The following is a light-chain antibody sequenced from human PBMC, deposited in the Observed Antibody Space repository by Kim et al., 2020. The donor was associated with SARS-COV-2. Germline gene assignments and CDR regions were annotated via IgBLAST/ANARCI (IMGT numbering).Light chain of an antibody. J-gene: IGKJ1*01. V-gene: IGKV3-15*01. CDR2: SAS. Sequence: PGKRATRSCRASQSVNSNLAWYQQKPGQAPRLLIFSASTRATGTPARFSGSGSGTEFTLTISSLQSADSAVYYCQQYDNWPPRWTFGQGTKVDIK. CDR1: QSVNSN. CDR3: QQYDNWPPRWT.